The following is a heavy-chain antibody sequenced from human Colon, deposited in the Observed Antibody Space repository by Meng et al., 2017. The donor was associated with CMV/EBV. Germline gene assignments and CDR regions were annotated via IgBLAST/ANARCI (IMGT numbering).Heavy chain of an antibody. Sequence: LICAVSRDSVSSDKWWTWVRQPPGKGLEWIGEIHHGATTAYNPSLRSRISFSVDKTRNQVSLHLTTVTAADTAVYYCASATDYKVDYWGQGTLVTVSS. V-gene: IGHV4-55*01. D-gene: IGHD4/OR15-4a*01. CDR2: IHHGATT. CDR1: RDSVSSDKW. J-gene: IGHJ4*02. CDR3: ASATDYKVDY.